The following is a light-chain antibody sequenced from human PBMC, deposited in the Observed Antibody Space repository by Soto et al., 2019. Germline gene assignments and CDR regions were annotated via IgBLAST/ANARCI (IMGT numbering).Light chain of an antibody. V-gene: IGKV1-12*01. Sequence: DIQMTQSPSSVSASVGDRVTITCRASQGIANWLAWYQQKPGKAPKLLIYGASTLQSGVPSRFSGSGSGTDFTHTIRSLQPEDFAPCYSQRPNSLLLFPFGPGTKVDV. CDR3: QRPNSLLLFP. J-gene: IGKJ3*01. CDR1: QGIANW. CDR2: GAS.